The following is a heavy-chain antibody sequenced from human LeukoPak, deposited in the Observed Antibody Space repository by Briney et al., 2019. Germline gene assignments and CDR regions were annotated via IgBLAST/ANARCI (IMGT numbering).Heavy chain of an antibody. CDR1: GYTFTSYG. CDR2: ISGYNGNT. J-gene: IGHJ6*02. V-gene: IGHV1-18*01. D-gene: IGHD3-3*01. Sequence: ASVKVSCKASGYTFTSYGISWVRQAPGQGPEWMGWISGYNGNTNYAQKLQGRVTVTTDTSTSTAYMEVRSLRSDDTAVYYCARDASITIFGVVPRTTXRVYYYGMDVWGQGTTVTVS. CDR3: ARDASITIFGVVPRTTXRVYYYGMDV.